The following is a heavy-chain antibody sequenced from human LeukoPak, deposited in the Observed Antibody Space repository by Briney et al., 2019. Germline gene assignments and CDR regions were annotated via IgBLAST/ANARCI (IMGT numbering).Heavy chain of an antibody. Sequence: SESLSLTCAVYGGSFSGYYWSWFRQPPGKGLEWIGEINHSGSTNYNPSLKSRVTISVDTSKNQFSLKLSSVTAADTAVYYCASQRWLLPNYWGQGTLVTVSS. V-gene: IGHV4-34*01. D-gene: IGHD4-23*01. CDR1: GGSFSGYY. CDR2: INHSGST. J-gene: IGHJ4*02. CDR3: ASQRWLLPNY.